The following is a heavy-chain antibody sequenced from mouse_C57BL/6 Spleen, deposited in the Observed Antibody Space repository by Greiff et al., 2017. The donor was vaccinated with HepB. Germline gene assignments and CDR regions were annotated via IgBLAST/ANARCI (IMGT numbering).Heavy chain of an antibody. J-gene: IGHJ1*03. CDR2: INYDGSST. CDR3: ARDGSDYYGSSYGYFDV. Sequence: EVMLVESEGGLVQPGRSMKLSCTASGFTFSDYYMAWVRQVPEKGLEWVANINYDGSSTYYLDSLKSRFIISRDNAKNILYLQMSSLKSEDTATYYCARDGSDYYGSSYGYFDVWGTGTTVTVSS. CDR1: GFTFSDYY. V-gene: IGHV5-16*01. D-gene: IGHD1-1*01.